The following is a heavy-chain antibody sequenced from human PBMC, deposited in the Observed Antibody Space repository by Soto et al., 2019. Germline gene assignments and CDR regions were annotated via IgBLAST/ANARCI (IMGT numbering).Heavy chain of an antibody. Sequence: ASVKVSCKASGYTFTSYGISWVRQAPGQGLEWMGIINPSGGSTSYAQKFQGRVTMTRDTSTSTVYMELSSLRSEDTAVYYCARDARWADTAMVTYYYYYYGMDVWGQGTTVTVSS. CDR3: ARDARWADTAMVTYYYYYYGMDV. V-gene: IGHV1-46*01. CDR1: GYTFTSYG. D-gene: IGHD5-18*01. J-gene: IGHJ6*02. CDR2: INPSGGST.